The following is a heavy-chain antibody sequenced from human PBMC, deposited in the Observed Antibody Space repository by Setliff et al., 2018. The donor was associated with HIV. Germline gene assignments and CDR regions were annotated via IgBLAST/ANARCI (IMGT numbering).Heavy chain of an antibody. J-gene: IGHJ5*02. Sequence: GASVKVSCKASGYTFTSYFMHWVRQAPGQGLEWMGIINPRGGSTTYALKFRGRVTMTRDTSTTTVYMELSSLRSGDTAVYYCALDYGDNNWFDPWGQGTLVTVSS. CDR3: ALDYGDNNWFDP. D-gene: IGHD4-17*01. CDR1: GYTFTSYF. V-gene: IGHV1-46*01. CDR2: INPRGGST.